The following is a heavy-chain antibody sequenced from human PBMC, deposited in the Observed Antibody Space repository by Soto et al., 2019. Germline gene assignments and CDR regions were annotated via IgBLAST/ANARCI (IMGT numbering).Heavy chain of an antibody. V-gene: IGHV3-66*04. CDR1: GFTVSSNY. Sequence: EVKLVESGGGLVQPGWSLRLSCAVSGFTVSSNYMTWVRQAPGKGLECVSIIYSGGSTDYADSVKARFIISRDNSKNTLYLKMNSLRVEDTAVYYCARRHYYGSDWGQGTLVTVSS. D-gene: IGHD3-10*01. CDR3: ARRHYYGSD. J-gene: IGHJ4*02. CDR2: IYSGGST.